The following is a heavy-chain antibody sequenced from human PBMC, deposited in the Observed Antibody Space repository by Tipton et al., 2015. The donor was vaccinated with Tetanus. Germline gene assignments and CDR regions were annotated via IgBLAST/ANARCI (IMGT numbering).Heavy chain of an antibody. Sequence: TLSLTCTVSGGSISSGGYYWSWIRQNPGKGLEWIGDIYFSGSTYYNPSLKSRVPISVDTSKNQFSLRLNSVTAADTAVYYCARDQARGARGWNYFDSWGQGTLVTVSS. D-gene: IGHD6-6*01. CDR2: IYFSGST. J-gene: IGHJ4*02. CDR3: ARDQARGARGWNYFDS. V-gene: IGHV4-31*03. CDR1: GGSISSGGYY.